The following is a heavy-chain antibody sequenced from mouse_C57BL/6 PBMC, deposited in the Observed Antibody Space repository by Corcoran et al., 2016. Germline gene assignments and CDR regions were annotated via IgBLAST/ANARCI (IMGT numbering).Heavy chain of an antibody. J-gene: IGHJ4*01. D-gene: IGHD2-12*01. Sequence: EVQLQQSVAELVRPGASVKLSCTASGFNIKNTYMHWVKQRPEQGLEWIGRIDPANGNTKYAPKFQGKATITADTSSNTAYLQLRSLSSEDTAIYDCARSRVTLYYYAMDYWGQGTSVTVSS. V-gene: IGHV14-3*01. CDR3: ARSRVTLYYYAMDY. CDR2: IDPANGNT. CDR1: GFNIKNTY.